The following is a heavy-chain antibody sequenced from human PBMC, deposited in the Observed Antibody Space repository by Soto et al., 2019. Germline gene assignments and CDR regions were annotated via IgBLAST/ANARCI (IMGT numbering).Heavy chain of an antibody. V-gene: IGHV3-15*01. CDR3: TTSNLGVDF. Sequence: GGSLRLSCAASGLMFSDVRMTWVRQAPGKGLEWVGRIKTKPDDGTIDYAAPVRGRFTISRDDSKNTLYLQMTSLTPDDTGVYYCTTSNLGVDFWGPGTLVTVSS. CDR2: IKTKPDDGTI. CDR1: GLMFSDVR. J-gene: IGHJ4*02. D-gene: IGHD1-1*01.